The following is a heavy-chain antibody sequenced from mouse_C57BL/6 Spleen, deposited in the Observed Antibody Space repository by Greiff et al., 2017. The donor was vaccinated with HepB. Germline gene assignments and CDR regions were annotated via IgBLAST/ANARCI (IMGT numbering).Heavy chain of an antibody. CDR3: ARWELAYAMDY. J-gene: IGHJ4*01. D-gene: IGHD4-1*01. Sequence: VQLQQSGPELVKPGASVKISCKASGYTFTDYYMNWVKQSHGKSLEWIGDINPNNGGTSYNQKFKGKATLTVDKSSSTAYMELRSLTSEDSAVYYCARWELAYAMDYWGQGTSVTVSS. CDR2: INPNNGGT. V-gene: IGHV1-26*01. CDR1: GYTFTDYY.